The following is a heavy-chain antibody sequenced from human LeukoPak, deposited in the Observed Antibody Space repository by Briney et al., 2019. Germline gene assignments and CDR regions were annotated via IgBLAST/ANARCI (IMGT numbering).Heavy chain of an antibody. V-gene: IGHV3-23*01. CDR1: AFTFPTYG. CDR2: ITESGDNT. J-gene: IGHJ6*03. D-gene: IGHD3-10*01. Sequence: GGSLRLSCAASAFTFPTYGMIWVRQAPGKGLEWVSSITESGDNTYYADSVKGRFTISRDNSKNTLYLQMNSLRAEDTAAYYCAAKTRLSAVTSYYYVDVWGKGTTATVSS. CDR3: AAKTRLSAVTSYYYVDV.